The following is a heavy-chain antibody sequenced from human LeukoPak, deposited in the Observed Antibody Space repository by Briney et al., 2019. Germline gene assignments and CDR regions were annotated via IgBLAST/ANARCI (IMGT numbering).Heavy chain of an antibody. V-gene: IGHV1-8*03. D-gene: IGHD6-19*01. CDR1: GGTFSSYA. J-gene: IGHJ4*02. CDR3: ARVCWYGSGWYYFDY. Sequence: GASVKVSCKASGGTFSSYAISWVRQATGQGLEWMGWMNPNSGNTGYAQKFQGRVTITRNTSISTAYMELSSLRSEDTAVYYCARVCWYGSGWYYFDYWGQGTLVTVSS. CDR2: MNPNSGNT.